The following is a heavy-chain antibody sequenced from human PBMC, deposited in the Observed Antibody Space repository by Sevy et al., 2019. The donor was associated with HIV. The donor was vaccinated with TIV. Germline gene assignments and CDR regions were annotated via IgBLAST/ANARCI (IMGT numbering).Heavy chain of an antibody. CDR3: AREYYYGSGSYYFQDYYYYGMDV. CDR1: GYTFTSYG. CDR2: ISAYNGNT. Sequence: ASMKVSCKASGYTFTSYGISWVRQAPGQGLEWMGWISAYNGNTNYAQKLQGRVTMTTDTSTSTAYMELRSLRSDDTAVYYCAREYYYGSGSYYFQDYYYYGMDVWGQGTTVTVSS. D-gene: IGHD3-10*01. V-gene: IGHV1-18*01. J-gene: IGHJ6*02.